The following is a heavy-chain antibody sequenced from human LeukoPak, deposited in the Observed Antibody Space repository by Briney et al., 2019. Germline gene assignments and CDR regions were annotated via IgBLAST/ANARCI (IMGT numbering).Heavy chain of an antibody. J-gene: IGHJ4*02. Sequence: ASVKVSCKASGHTFTSYAMHWVRQAPGQRLEWMGWINAGNGNTKYSQKFQGRVTITRDTSASTAYMELSSLRPEDAAVYYCARVSSSPTSFDYWGQGTLVTVSS. D-gene: IGHD6-13*01. V-gene: IGHV1-3*01. CDR1: GHTFTSYA. CDR2: INAGNGNT. CDR3: ARVSSSPTSFDY.